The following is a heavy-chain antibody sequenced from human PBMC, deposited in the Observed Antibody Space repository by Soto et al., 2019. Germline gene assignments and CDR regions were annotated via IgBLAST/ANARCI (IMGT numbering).Heavy chain of an antibody. CDR1: GGSISSGGYS. Sequence: QLQLQESGSGLVKPSQTLSLTCAVSGGSISSGGYSWSWIRQPPGKGLEWIGYIYHSGSTYYTPSLKGRVTISVDRSKTQFSRKLSSVTAADTAVYYCARGSAFWSGYYSNWFDPWGQGTLVTVSS. V-gene: IGHV4-30-2*01. J-gene: IGHJ5*02. CDR3: ARGSAFWSGYYSNWFDP. D-gene: IGHD3-3*01. CDR2: IYHSGST.